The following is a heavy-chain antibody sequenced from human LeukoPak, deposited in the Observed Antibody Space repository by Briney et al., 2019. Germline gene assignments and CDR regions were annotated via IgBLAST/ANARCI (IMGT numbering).Heavy chain of an antibody. CDR3: VYSSSSLLYYFDY. CDR2: INPNSGGT. V-gene: IGHV1-2*02. Sequence: ASVKVSCKASGYTFTSYDINWVRQATGQGLEWMGWINPNSGGTNYAQKFQGRVTMTRDTSISTAYMELSRLRSDDTAVYYCVYSSSSLLYYFDYWGQGTLVTVSS. D-gene: IGHD6-13*01. CDR1: GYTFTSYD. J-gene: IGHJ4*02.